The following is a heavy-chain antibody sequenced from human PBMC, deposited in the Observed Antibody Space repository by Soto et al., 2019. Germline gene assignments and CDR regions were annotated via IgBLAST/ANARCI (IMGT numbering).Heavy chain of an antibody. V-gene: IGHV1-46*01. CDR2: INPSGGST. Sequence: GASVKVSCKASGYTFTSYYMHWVRQAPGQGLEWMGIINPSGGSTSYAQKFQGRVTMTRDTSTSTVYMELSSLRSEDTAVYYCARSPDTAMVPAPRFYYYGMDVWGQGTTVTVSS. D-gene: IGHD5-18*01. J-gene: IGHJ6*02. CDR1: GYTFTSYY. CDR3: ARSPDTAMVPAPRFYYYGMDV.